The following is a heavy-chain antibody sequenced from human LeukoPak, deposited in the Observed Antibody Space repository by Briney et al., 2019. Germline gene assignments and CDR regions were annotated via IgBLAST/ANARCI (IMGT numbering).Heavy chain of an antibody. CDR1: GGSISSSSYY. CDR2: IYYSGST. J-gene: IGHJ5*02. V-gene: IGHV4-39*01. CDR3: ARRSGLRIWFDP. Sequence: SETLSLTCTVSGGSISSSSYYWGWVRQPPGKGLGWIGSIYYSGSTYYDPSLKSRVTISVDTSKNQFYLKLSSVTAAYTAVYDCARRSGLRIWFDPWGQGTLVTVSS. D-gene: IGHD3-10*01.